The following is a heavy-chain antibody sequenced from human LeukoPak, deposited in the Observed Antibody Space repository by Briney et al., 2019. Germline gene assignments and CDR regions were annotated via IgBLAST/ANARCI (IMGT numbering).Heavy chain of an antibody. Sequence: GRSLRLSCAASGFTFSSYGMHWVRQAPGKGLEWVAVTWYDGSNKYYADSVKGRFTISRDNSKNTLYLQMNSLRAEDTAVYYCARGSTVATAHFDYWGQGTLVTVSS. V-gene: IGHV3-33*01. CDR2: TWYDGSNK. CDR3: ARGSTVATAHFDY. CDR1: GFTFSSYG. D-gene: IGHD5-12*01. J-gene: IGHJ4*02.